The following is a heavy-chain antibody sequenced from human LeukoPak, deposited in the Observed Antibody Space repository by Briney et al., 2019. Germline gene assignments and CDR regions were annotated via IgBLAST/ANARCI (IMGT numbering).Heavy chain of an antibody. Sequence: GASEKVSCKASGYTFTSYGFSWVRQAPGRGLEWMGWISAYNGDTNYAQKLQGRVTMTTDTSTSTAYMELRSLRSDDTAVYYCARECLVGWFDPWGQGTLVTVSS. CDR1: GYTFTSYG. V-gene: IGHV1-18*01. D-gene: IGHD6-19*01. J-gene: IGHJ5*02. CDR3: ARECLVGWFDP. CDR2: ISAYNGDT.